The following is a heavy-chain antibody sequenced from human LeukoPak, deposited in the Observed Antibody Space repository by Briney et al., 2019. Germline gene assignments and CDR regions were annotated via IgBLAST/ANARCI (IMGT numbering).Heavy chain of an antibody. CDR2: ISSSGSTI. D-gene: IGHD3-9*01. V-gene: IGHV3-48*03. J-gene: IGHJ4*02. CDR1: GFTFSSYE. CDR3: ARSHPRRPHEVDILTGYYDY. Sequence: GGSLRLSCAASGFTFSSYEMNWVRQAPGKGLEWVSYISSSGSTIYYADSVKGRFTISRDNAENSLYLQMNSLRAEDTAVYYCARSHPRRPHEVDILTGYYDYWGQGTLVTVSS.